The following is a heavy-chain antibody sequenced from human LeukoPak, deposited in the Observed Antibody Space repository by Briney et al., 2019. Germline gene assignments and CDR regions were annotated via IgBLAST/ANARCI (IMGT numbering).Heavy chain of an antibody. CDR3: ARWAGYCGGSSCYVYY. V-gene: IGHV4-38-2*02. J-gene: IGHJ4*02. CDR1: GYSISSGYY. Sequence: SETLSLTCTVSGYSISSGYYWGWIRQPPGNGLEWIVSIYHSGSTYYNPSLKSRVTISVDTSKNQFSLRLSSVTAADTAVYYCARWAGYCGGSSCYVYYWGQGTLVTVSS. D-gene: IGHD2-15*01. CDR2: IYHSGST.